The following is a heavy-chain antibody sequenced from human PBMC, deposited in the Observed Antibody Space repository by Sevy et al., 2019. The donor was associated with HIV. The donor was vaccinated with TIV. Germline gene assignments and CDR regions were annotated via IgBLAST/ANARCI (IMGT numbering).Heavy chain of an antibody. Sequence: GGSLRLSCAASGFTFTNAWMNWVRQAPGKGLEWVARIKSRTGTTDYAAPVKDRFTISRDDSISTLHLQMNSLQTEDTAVYYCTTHGLERGNYCFDYWGQGTQVTVSS. CDR1: GFTFTNAW. V-gene: IGHV3-15*07. CDR3: TTHGLERGNYCFDY. CDR2: IKSRTGTT. D-gene: IGHD3-10*01. J-gene: IGHJ4*02.